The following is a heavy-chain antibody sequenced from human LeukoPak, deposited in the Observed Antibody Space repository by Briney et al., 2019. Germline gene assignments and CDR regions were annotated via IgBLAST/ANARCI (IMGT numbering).Heavy chain of an antibody. CDR1: GDSVSSNSAA. D-gene: IGHD6-13*01. Sequence: SQTLSLTCAISGDSVSSNSAAWNWIRQSPSRGLEWQGRTYYRSKWYNDYAVSVKSRITINPDTSKNQFSLQLNSVTPEDTAVYYCARDLSSSWKGHYYFDYWGQGTLVTVSS. CDR3: ARDLSSSWKGHYYFDY. CDR2: TYYRSKWYN. J-gene: IGHJ4*02. V-gene: IGHV6-1*01.